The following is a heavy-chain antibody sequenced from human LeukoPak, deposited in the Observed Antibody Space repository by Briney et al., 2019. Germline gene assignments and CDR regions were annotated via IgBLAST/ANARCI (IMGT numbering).Heavy chain of an antibody. CDR3: ARGYYDFWSGYTPDAFDI. J-gene: IGHJ3*02. D-gene: IGHD3-3*01. Sequence: SSETLSLTCAVYGGSFSGYYWSWIRQPPGKGLEWIGEINHSGSTNYNPSLKSRVTISVDTSKNQFSLKLSSVTAADTAVYYCARGYYDFWSGYTPDAFDIWGQGTMVTVSS. CDR1: GGSFSGYY. V-gene: IGHV4-34*01. CDR2: INHSGST.